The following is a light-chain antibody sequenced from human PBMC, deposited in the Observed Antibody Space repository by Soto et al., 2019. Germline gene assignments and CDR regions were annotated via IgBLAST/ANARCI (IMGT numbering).Light chain of an antibody. CDR2: GAS. J-gene: IGKJ1*01. Sequence: EIVLTQSPGTLSLSPGERATLSCRASQSVNSNYLDWYQRKPGQAPRLLIYGASNRATDIQYRFSASGSGTDFALSITRLEAEDFAVYYCQQYDSTLPPFGQWTNVEVK. CDR1: QSVNSNY. V-gene: IGKV3-20*01. CDR3: QQYDSTLPP.